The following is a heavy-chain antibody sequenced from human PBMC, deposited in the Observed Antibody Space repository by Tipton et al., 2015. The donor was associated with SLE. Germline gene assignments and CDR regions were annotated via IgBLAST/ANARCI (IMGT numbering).Heavy chain of an antibody. CDR2: INHSGGT. CDR3: ARAPGLDRDYSYYYYMDV. Sequence: KPSETLSLTCTVSGGSISSYYWSWIRQPPGKGLEWIGEINHSGGTNYNPSLESRVTISVDTSKNQFSLMLSSVTAADTAVYFCARAPGLDRDYSYYYYMDVWGKGTTVTVSS. J-gene: IGHJ6*03. CDR1: GGSISSYY. D-gene: IGHD3/OR15-3a*01. V-gene: IGHV4-34*01.